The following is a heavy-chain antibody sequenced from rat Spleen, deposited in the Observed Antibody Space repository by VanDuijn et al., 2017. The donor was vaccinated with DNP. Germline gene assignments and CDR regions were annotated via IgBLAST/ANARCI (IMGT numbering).Heavy chain of an antibody. CDR3: ARHRTIMPYYYSMDA. J-gene: IGHJ4*01. CDR2: IKAKSNNYAT. D-gene: IGHD1-12*01. Sequence: EVQVLESGGGLVQPGNSLKLSCATSGFTFSTAWMYWYRQFPEKRLEWVARIKAKSNNYATDYTESVKGRFTISRDNAQSTLYLKMDSLRSEDTATYYCARHRTIMPYYYSMDAWGQGASVTVSS. CDR1: GFTFSTAW. V-gene: IGHV6-6*01.